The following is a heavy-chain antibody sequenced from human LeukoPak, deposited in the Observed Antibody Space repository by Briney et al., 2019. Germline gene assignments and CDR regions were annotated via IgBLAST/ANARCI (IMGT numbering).Heavy chain of an antibody. CDR1: DDSITMYY. D-gene: IGHD3-16*01. CDR2: VDHTGST. Sequence: SETLSLTCTVSDDSITMYYWTWIRQPPGKGLEWIGYVDHTGSTKFNPSLNGRVSISRDTSNNFFSLKLSSVTAADTAVYYCARSPYAYYFDYWGQGTLVTVSS. V-gene: IGHV4-59*01. J-gene: IGHJ4*02. CDR3: ARSPYAYYFDY.